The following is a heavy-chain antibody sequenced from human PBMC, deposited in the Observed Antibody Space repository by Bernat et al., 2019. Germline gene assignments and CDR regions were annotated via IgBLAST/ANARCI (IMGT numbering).Heavy chain of an antibody. D-gene: IGHD3-22*01. J-gene: IGHJ4*02. Sequence: QVQLVQSGAEVKKPGASVKVSCKASGYTSTSYGISWVRQAPGQGLEWMGWISAYNGNTNYAQKLQGRVSMTTDASTSTAYMELRSLRSDDTAVYYCARVHYYDSSGYSDDYWGQGTLVTVSS. CDR1: GYTSTSYG. CDR2: ISAYNGNT. CDR3: ARVHYYDSSGYSDDY. V-gene: IGHV1-18*01.